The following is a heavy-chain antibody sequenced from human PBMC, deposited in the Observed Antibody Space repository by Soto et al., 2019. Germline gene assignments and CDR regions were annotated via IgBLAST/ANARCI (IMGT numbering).Heavy chain of an antibody. V-gene: IGHV1-69*01. D-gene: IGHD3-22*01. CDR3: ARKGYDSSGYSNYDYFDY. CDR2: IIPIFSTT. J-gene: IGHJ4*02. Sequence: SVPFSVKASGGTFTCPNYAIRWVRQAPGQWLEWVGGIIPIFSTTNYAQRFQGRVTITADESTNTAYLELSSLRSDDTAVYYCARKGYDSSGYSNYDYFDYWGQGTLVTVSS. CDR1: GGTFTCPNYA.